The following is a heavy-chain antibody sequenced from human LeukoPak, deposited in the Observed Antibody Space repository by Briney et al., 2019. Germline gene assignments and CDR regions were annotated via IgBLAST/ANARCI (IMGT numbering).Heavy chain of an antibody. CDR1: GGTLSRYA. CDR2: IIPIFDTA. V-gene: IGHV1-69*05. CDR3: ARDQGVIAAAGFDY. J-gene: IGHJ4*02. D-gene: IGHD6-13*01. Sequence: SVKVSCKASGGTLSRYAISWVRHAPGQGLEWMGGIIPIFDTASYAQKFQGRVTMTTDTSTSTAYMELRSLRSDDTAVYYCARDQGVIAAAGFDYWGQGTLVTVSS.